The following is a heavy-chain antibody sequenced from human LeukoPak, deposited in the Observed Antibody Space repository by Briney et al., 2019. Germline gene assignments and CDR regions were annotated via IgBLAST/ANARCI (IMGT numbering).Heavy chain of an antibody. CDR3: ARDGGLVITPYMDV. J-gene: IGHJ6*03. CDR2: IIPIFGTA. Sequence: GASVKVSCKASGGTFSSYAISWVRQAPGQGLEWMGRIIPIFGTANYAQKFQGRVTITTDESTSTAYIELSSLRSEDTAVYYCARDGGLVITPYMDVWGKGTTVTVSS. CDR1: GGTFSSYA. V-gene: IGHV1-69*05. D-gene: IGHD3-16*01.